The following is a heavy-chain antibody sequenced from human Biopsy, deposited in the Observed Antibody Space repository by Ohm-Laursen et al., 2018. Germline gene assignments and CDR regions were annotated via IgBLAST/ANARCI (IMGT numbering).Heavy chain of an antibody. J-gene: IGHJ6*02. D-gene: IGHD2-15*01. Sequence: SETLSFTCTVSGVSITAYYWSWIRQPPGKGLECIGNIHHSGSTNYNPSLKSRLTISVDTSKNQFSLKLSSVTAADTAVYYCARMDCSGGSCHYYSYGMDVWGQGITVTVSS. CDR2: IHHSGST. CDR3: ARMDCSGGSCHYYSYGMDV. V-gene: IGHV4-4*09. CDR1: GVSITAYY.